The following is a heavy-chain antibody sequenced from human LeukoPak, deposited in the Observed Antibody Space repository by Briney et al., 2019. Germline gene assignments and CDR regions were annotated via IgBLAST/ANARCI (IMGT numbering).Heavy chain of an antibody. J-gene: IGHJ4*02. D-gene: IGHD3-9*01. Sequence: GGSLRLSCAASGFTFRTYHMHWVRQARGKGLEWVSAIGRAGDTHYPGYVKGRFTISRDNSKNTLYLQMNSLRAEDTSVYYCAKEIIAYDILTEFDYWGQGTLVTVSS. CDR1: GFTFRTYH. CDR3: AKEIIAYDILTEFDY. V-gene: IGHV3-13*04. CDR2: IGRAGDT.